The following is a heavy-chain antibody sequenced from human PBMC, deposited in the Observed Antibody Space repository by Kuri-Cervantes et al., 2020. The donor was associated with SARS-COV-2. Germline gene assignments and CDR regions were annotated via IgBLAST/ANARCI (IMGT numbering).Heavy chain of an antibody. Sequence: SETLSLTCTVSGGSITSDYLWGWIRQPPGKGLEWIGNSFYSGSTFYNPSLKSRVTISVDTSKNQFFLELSSVTAADTAVYYCARATLVRYFDCLSQGTTVTVSS. J-gene: IGHJ4*03. CDR3: ARATLVRYFDC. V-gene: IGHV4-39*01. CDR2: SFYSGST. D-gene: IGHD2-2*01. CDR1: GGSITSDYL.